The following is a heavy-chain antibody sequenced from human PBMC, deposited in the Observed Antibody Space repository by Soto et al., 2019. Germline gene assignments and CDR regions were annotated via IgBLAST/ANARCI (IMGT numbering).Heavy chain of an antibody. J-gene: IGHJ4*02. CDR2: ISGSGGST. V-gene: IGHV3-23*01. D-gene: IGHD6-19*01. CDR3: AKAGISSGWTETYDY. CDR1: GFTFSSYA. Sequence: PGGSLRLSCAASGFTFSSYAMSWVRPAPGKGLEWVSAISGSGGSTYYADSVKGRFTISRDNSKNTLYLQMNSLRAEDTAVYYCAKAGISSGWTETYDYWGQGTLVTVSS.